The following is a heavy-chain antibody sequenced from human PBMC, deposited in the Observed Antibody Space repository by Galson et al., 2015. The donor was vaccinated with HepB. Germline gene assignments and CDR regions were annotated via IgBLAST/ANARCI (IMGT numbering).Heavy chain of an antibody. V-gene: IGHV3-30-3*01. CDR1: GFTFSSYA. CDR2: ISYDGSNK. Sequence: SLRLSCAASGFTFSSYAMHWVRQAPGKGLEWVAVISYDGSNKYYADSVKGRFTISRDNSKNTLYLQMNSLRTEDTAVYYCARGSPAANYFDYWGQGTLVTVSS. CDR3: ARGSPAANYFDY. J-gene: IGHJ4*02. D-gene: IGHD2-2*01.